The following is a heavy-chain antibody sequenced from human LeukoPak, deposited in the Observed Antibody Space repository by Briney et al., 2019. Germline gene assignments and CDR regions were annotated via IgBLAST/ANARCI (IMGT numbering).Heavy chain of an antibody. D-gene: IGHD3-16*01. J-gene: IGHJ4*02. CDR1: GFTFSSYG. V-gene: IGHV3-30*18. CDR2: ISYDGSNK. CDR3: AKEQPSLGMITFGGPFDY. Sequence: PGGSLRLSCAASGFTFSSYGMHWVRQAPGKGLEWVAVISYDGSNKYYADSVKGRFTISRDNSKNTLYLQMNSLRAEDTAVYYCAKEQPSLGMITFGGPFDYWGQGTLVTVSS.